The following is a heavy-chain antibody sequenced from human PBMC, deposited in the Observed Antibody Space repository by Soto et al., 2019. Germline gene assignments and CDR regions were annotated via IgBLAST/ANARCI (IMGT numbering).Heavy chain of an antibody. J-gene: IGHJ4*02. CDR2: ISYDGSNK. CDR1: GFTFSSYG. Sequence: GGSLRLSCAASGFTFSSYGMHWVRQAPGKGLEWVAVISYDGSNKYYADSVKGRFTISRDNSKNTLYLQMISLRAEDTALYYCAKGAWLDSWGQGSLVTVSS. CDR3: AKGAWLDS. V-gene: IGHV3-30*18.